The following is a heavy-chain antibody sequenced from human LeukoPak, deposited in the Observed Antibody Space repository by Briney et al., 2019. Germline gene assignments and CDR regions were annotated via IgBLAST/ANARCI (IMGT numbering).Heavy chain of an antibody. CDR1: GGSISSYY. V-gene: IGHV4-59*08. J-gene: IGHJ4*02. Sequence: SETLSLTCTVSGGSISSYYWSWIRQPPGKGLECIGYIYYSGSTNYNPSLKSRVTISVDTSKNQFSLKLTSVTAADTAVYYCARHIEDCFGSGNYYNDFWGQGTLVTVSS. CDR2: IYYSGST. CDR3: ARHIEDCFGSGNYYNDF. D-gene: IGHD3-10*01.